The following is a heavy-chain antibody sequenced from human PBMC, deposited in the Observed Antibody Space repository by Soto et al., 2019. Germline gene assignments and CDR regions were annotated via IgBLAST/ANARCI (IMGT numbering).Heavy chain of an antibody. V-gene: IGHV3-23*01. CDR2: ISGAGNSA. Sequence: EVQLMESGGGLVQPGGSLRLSCAASGFTFSDYAMSWVRQAPGKGLEWVSAISGAGNSASHASSVQGRFVISRDNSKKTLFLQMNSLRAEGTAAYSCAKYDCGYAVCQLVDHWGQGTLVTVSS. D-gene: IGHD2-21*01. J-gene: IGHJ4*02. CDR3: AKYDCGYAVCQLVDH. CDR1: GFTFSDYA.